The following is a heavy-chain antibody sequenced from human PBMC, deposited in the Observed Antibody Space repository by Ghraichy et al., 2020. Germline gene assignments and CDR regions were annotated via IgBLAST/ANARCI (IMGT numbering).Heavy chain of an antibody. D-gene: IGHD3-3*01. CDR2: ISAYNGNT. Sequence: ASVKVSCKASGYTFTSYGISWVRQAPGQGLEWMGWISAYNGNTNYAQKLQGRVTMTTDTSTSTAYMELRSLRSDDTAVYYCARDLGRVGGEIWGVVIPYYYYYGMDVWGQGTTVTVTS. CDR1: GYTFTSYG. V-gene: IGHV1-18*01. J-gene: IGHJ6*02. CDR3: ARDLGRVGGEIWGVVIPYYYYYGMDV.